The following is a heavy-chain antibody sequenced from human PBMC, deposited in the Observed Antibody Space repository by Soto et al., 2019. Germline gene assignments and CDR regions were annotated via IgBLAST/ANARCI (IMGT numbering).Heavy chain of an antibody. Sequence: GGSLRLSCAASGFTFSSYAMSWVRQAPGKGLEWVSAISGSGGSTYYADSVKGRFTISRDNSKNTLYLQTNSLRAEDTAVYYCAKGVRYFDWLLLTFDYWGQGTLVTVSS. V-gene: IGHV3-23*01. CDR2: ISGSGGST. D-gene: IGHD3-9*01. J-gene: IGHJ4*02. CDR1: GFTFSSYA. CDR3: AKGVRYFDWLLLTFDY.